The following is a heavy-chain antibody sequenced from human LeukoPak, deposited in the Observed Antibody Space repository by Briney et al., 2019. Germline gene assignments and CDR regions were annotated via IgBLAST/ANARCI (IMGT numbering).Heavy chain of an antibody. CDR2: ISSSSSYI. V-gene: IGHV3-21*01. CDR1: GLTLSSYS. Sequence: GSLRLSCAASGLTLSSYSRNWVRKAPGKGLGWFSSISSSSSYIYYADSVKGRFTISRDNAKNSLYLQMNSLRAEDTAVYYCASRYGGYGHLDYWGQGTLVTVSS. CDR3: ASRYGGYGHLDY. J-gene: IGHJ4*02. D-gene: IGHD5-12*01.